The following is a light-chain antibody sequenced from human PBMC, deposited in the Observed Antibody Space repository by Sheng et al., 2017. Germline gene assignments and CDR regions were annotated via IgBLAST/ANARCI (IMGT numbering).Light chain of an antibody. J-gene: IGKJ1*01. CDR2: AAS. CDR1: QSVSSS. Sequence: EIVLTQSPGTLSLSPGERATLSCRASQSVSSSLAWYQQKPGQAPRLLIYAASSRATGIPDRFSGSGSGTDFTLTISRLEPEDFAVYYCQQYGSSPRTFGQGT. CDR3: QQYGSSPRT. V-gene: IGKV3-20*01.